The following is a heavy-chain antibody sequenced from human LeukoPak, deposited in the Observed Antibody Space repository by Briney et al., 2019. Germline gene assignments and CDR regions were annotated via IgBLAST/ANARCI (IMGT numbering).Heavy chain of an antibody. J-gene: IGHJ4*02. Sequence: GGSLRLSCAASGFTFSSYAMSWVRQAPGKGLEWVSAISGGSTYYADSVKGRFTISRDNSKNTLYLQMNSLRAEDTAVYYCAKDLTWYFDYWGQGTLVTVSS. D-gene: IGHD4/OR15-4a*01. CDR1: GFTFSSYA. CDR2: ISGGST. V-gene: IGHV3-23*01. CDR3: AKDLTWYFDY.